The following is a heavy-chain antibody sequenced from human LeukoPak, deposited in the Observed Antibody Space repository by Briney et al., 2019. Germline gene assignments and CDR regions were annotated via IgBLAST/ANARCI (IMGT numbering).Heavy chain of an antibody. Sequence: GGSLRLSCAASGFTFSRYWITWVRQAPGKGLEWVANIKQDESEKYYVDSVKGRFTISRDNAKNSLYLQMNSLRAEDTAVYYCSTIFPYDSNVDWGQGTLVTVSS. CDR3: STIFPYDSNVD. CDR2: IKQDESEK. D-gene: IGHD3-22*01. V-gene: IGHV3-7*03. J-gene: IGHJ4*02. CDR1: GFTFSRYW.